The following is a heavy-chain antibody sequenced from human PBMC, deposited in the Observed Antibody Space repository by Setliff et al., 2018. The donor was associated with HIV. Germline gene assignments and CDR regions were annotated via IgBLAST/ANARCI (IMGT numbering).Heavy chain of an antibody. D-gene: IGHD5-12*01. J-gene: IGHJ3*02. CDR1: GYSFINYA. V-gene: IGHV7-4-1*02. CDR2: IHTEQGFP. Sequence: ASVKVSCKASGYSFINYAINWLRQAPGRGLEWMGWIHTEQGFPMYAQGFTGRFVFSLDPSVNTAYLQINSLTPDDGGVYYCAVDRHAFDIWGQGTTVTVSS. CDR3: AVDRHAFDI.